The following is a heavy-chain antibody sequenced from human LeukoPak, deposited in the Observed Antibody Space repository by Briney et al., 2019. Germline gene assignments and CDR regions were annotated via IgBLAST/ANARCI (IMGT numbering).Heavy chain of an antibody. CDR2: ISWNSGSI. J-gene: IGHJ3*02. Sequence: GGSLRLSCAVSGFTFDDYAMHWVRQAPGKGLEWVSGISWNSGSIGYADSVKGRFTISRDNAKNSLYLQMNSLRAEDMALYYCAKSGLLRGYAFDIWGQGTMVTVSS. CDR1: GFTFDDYA. D-gene: IGHD2-15*01. CDR3: AKSGLLRGYAFDI. V-gene: IGHV3-9*03.